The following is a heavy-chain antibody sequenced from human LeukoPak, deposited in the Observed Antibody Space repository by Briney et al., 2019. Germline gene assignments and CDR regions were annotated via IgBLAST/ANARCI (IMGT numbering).Heavy chain of an antibody. Sequence: GGSLRLSCTASRFTFSTYAMSWVRQAPGKGLEWVSSISGSGDTTYYTGSVKGRFTFSRDNSKNALYLHMSSLRAEHTAVYYCAKSQRNDQQVVQRIDYWGQGTLVTVSS. D-gene: IGHD2-2*01. J-gene: IGHJ4*02. CDR2: ISGSGDTT. CDR3: AKSQRNDQQVVQRIDY. V-gene: IGHV3-23*01. CDR1: RFTFSTYA.